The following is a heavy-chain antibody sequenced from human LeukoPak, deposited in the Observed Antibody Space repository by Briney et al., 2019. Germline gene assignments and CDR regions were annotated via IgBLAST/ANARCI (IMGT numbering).Heavy chain of an antibody. Sequence: PGGSPRLSCAASGFTVSSNYMSWVRQAPGKGLEWGLVIYSGGSTYYADSVKGRFTISRDNSKNTLYLQMNSLRAEDTAVYYCASGSGSYRTPYYYMDVWGTGTTVTVSS. V-gene: IGHV3-53*01. CDR1: GFTVSSNY. D-gene: IGHD3-10*01. J-gene: IGHJ6*03. CDR2: IYSGGST. CDR3: ASGSGSYRTPYYYMDV.